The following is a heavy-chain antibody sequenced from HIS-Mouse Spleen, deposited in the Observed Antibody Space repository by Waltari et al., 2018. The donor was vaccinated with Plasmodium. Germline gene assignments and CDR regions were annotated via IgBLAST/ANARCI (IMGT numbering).Heavy chain of an antibody. V-gene: IGHV3-7*01. D-gene: IGHD6-13*01. J-gene: IGHJ2*01. CDR1: GFNFSSDW. CDR3: ASSWYWYFDL. Sequence: EVQLVESGGGLVQPGWSLGLSCAASGFNFSSDWMSWVRQAPGKGLEWVANIKQDGSEKYYVDSVKGRFTISRDNAKNSLYLQMNSLRAEDTAVYYCASSWYWYFDLWGRGTLVTVSS. CDR2: IKQDGSEK.